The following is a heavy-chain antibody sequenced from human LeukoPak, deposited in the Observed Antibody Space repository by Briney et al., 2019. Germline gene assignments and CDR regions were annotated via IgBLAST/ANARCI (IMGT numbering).Heavy chain of an antibody. CDR3: AKDQRAVAGTCFDN. CDR2: ISGSGNSP. J-gene: IGHJ4*02. Sequence: GGSLRLSCTASGFTFSSYAMTWVRQAPGKGLEWVAGISGSGNSPNYADSVKGRFTISRDNSNNILYLQMKTLSPEDTAVYYCAKDQRAVAGTCFDNWGQGTLVTVSS. V-gene: IGHV3-23*01. CDR1: GFTFSSYA. D-gene: IGHD6-19*01.